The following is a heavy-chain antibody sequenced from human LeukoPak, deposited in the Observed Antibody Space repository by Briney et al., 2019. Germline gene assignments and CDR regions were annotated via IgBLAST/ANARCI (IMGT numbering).Heavy chain of an antibody. V-gene: IGHV3-15*01. J-gene: IGHJ6*03. CDR2: IKTKSEGGTT. CDR3: TTEFKELGSFFYFYYMDV. Sequence: GGSLRLSCEASGFTFSNAGMNRVRQAPGKGLEWVGRIKTKSEGGTTDYAAPAKGRFTIPRDDPKNALFLQMDSLKSDDTAMYYCTTEFKELGSFFYFYYMDVWGTGTTVTISS. D-gene: IGHD3-10*01. CDR1: GFTFSNAG.